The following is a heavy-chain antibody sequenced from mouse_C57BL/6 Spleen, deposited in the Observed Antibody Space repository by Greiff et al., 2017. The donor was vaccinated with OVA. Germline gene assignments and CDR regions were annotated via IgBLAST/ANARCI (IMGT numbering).Heavy chain of an antibody. CDR1: GFTFSDFY. J-gene: IGHJ3*01. CDR3: ARDLYGSSFFAY. V-gene: IGHV7-1*01. CDR2: SRNKANDYTT. D-gene: IGHD1-1*01. Sequence: EVKLMESGGGLVQSGRSLRLSCATSGFTFSDFYMEWVRQAPGKGLEWIAASRNKANDYTTEYSASVKGRFIVSRDTSQSILYLQMNALRAEDTASYYCARDLYGSSFFAYWGKGTLVTVSA.